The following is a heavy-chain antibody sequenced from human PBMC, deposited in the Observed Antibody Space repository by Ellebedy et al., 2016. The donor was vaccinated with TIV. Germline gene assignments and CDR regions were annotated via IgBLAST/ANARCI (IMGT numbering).Heavy chain of an antibody. J-gene: IGHJ4*02. Sequence: GESLKISCAASGFTFSSYAMHWVRQAPGKGLEWVAVISYDGSNKYYADSVKGRFTISRDNSKNTLYLQMNSLRAEDTAVYYCASYVDTAMVFDYWGQGTLVTVSS. V-gene: IGHV3-30-3*01. CDR3: ASYVDTAMVFDY. CDR2: ISYDGSNK. CDR1: GFTFSSYA. D-gene: IGHD5-18*01.